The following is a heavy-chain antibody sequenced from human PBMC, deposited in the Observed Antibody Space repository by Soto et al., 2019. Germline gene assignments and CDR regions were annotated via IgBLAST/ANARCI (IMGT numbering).Heavy chain of an antibody. D-gene: IGHD3-22*01. CDR2: ISSSGSAM. J-gene: IGHJ4*02. Sequence: GGSLRLSCAASGFTFSDYYMSWIRQAPGKGLDWVSYISSSGSAMYYPDSVKGRFTISRDNAKNSLYLQMNSLRAEDTAVYYCAVGGSYDIRGYPTFDFWGQGTLVTVSS. CDR1: GFTFSDYY. V-gene: IGHV3-11*01. CDR3: AVGGSYDIRGYPTFDF.